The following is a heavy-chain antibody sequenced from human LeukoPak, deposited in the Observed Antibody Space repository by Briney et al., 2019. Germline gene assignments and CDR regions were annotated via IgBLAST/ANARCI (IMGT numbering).Heavy chain of an antibody. J-gene: IGHJ4*02. D-gene: IGHD3-22*01. Sequence: GGSLRLSCAASGFTFSSYEMNWVRQAPGKGLEWVSYISSSGSTIYYADSVKGRFTISRDNAKNSLYLQMNSLRAEDTALYYCARGKRRGYSFDYWGQGTLVTVSS. CDR1: GFTFSSYE. CDR3: ARGKRRGYSFDY. V-gene: IGHV3-48*03. CDR2: ISSSGSTI.